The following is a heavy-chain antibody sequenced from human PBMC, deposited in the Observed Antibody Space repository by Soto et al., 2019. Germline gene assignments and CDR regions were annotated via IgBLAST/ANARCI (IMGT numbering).Heavy chain of an antibody. CDR2: ISYDGSNE. D-gene: IGHD3-22*01. V-gene: IGHV3-30*18. Sequence: PWGSLRLSCAAPGFTFSSYGIHWVRQAPGKGLEWVAAISYDGSNEHYADSVKGRFTISRDNSKNTLYLQMNILRAEDTAVYFCAKDTIYYDHSGYYAFDNWGKETRVTVP. J-gene: IGHJ4*02. CDR3: AKDTIYYDHSGYYAFDN. CDR1: GFTFSSYG.